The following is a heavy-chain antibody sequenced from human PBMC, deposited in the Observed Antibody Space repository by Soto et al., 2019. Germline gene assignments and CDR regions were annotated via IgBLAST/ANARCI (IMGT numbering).Heavy chain of an antibody. CDR2: ITGSGGGT. CDR1: GFTFSSYA. V-gene: IGHV3-23*01. J-gene: IGHJ4*02. CDR3: AKGTSIWYFFDY. D-gene: IGHD6-13*01. Sequence: EVQLLESGGGLVQPGGSLRLSCAASGFTFSSYAMSWVRQAPGKGLEWVSLITGSGGGTYSADSVKGRFTISRDNSKNTLYLQMNRLRADDTAVYYCAKGTSIWYFFDYWGQGPLVTVSS.